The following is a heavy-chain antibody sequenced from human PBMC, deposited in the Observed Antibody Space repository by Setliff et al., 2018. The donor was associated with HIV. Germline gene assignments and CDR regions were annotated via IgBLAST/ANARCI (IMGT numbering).Heavy chain of an antibody. CDR1: GFTVSSNY. CDR3: ARDRGEGYSPDAFDI. V-gene: IGHV3-66*02. J-gene: IGHJ3*02. Sequence: PGGSLRLSCAASGFTVSSNYVNWVRQAPGKGLEWVSLIYSAGSTYYAESVKGRFTISRDNSKNTVYLQMNSLRAEDTAVYYCARDRGEGYSPDAFDIWGQGTMVTVSS. D-gene: IGHD3-10*01. CDR2: IYSAGST.